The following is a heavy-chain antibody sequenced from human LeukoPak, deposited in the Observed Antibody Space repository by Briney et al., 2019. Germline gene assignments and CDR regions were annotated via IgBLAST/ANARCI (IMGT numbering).Heavy chain of an antibody. CDR2: IGVGGDT. Sequence: GGSLRLSCAASGFTFSSYDMHWVRQATGKGLKYVSAIGVGGDTYYSGSVKGRFTISRENAENSLYLQMNNLRVEDTAVYYCARVNLYRSDSDYNDAFDIWGQGTLVTVSS. CDR1: GFTFSSYD. J-gene: IGHJ3*02. D-gene: IGHD4-11*01. CDR3: ARVNLYRSDSDYNDAFDI. V-gene: IGHV3-13*04.